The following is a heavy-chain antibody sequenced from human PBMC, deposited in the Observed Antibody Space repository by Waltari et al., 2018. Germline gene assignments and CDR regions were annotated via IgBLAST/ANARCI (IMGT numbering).Heavy chain of an antibody. D-gene: IGHD5-18*01. V-gene: IGHV4-34*01. CDR1: GGSFSGYY. Sequence: QVQLQQWGAGLLKPSETLSLTCAVYGGSFSGYYWSWIRQPPGKGLEWIGEINHSGSTNDNPSLKSRVTISVETSKNQFALKLSSVTAADTAVYYCARLVDRGFGYAVWGKGTTVTVSS. J-gene: IGHJ6*04. CDR2: INHSGST. CDR3: ARLVDRGFGYAV.